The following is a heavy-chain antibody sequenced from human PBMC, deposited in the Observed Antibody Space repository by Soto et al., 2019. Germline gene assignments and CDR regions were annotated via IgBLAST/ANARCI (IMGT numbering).Heavy chain of an antibody. CDR2: INPSGGST. Sequence: ASVKVSCKASGYTFTSYYMHWVRQGPGQGLEWMGIINPSGGSTSYAQKFQGRVTMTRDTSTSTVYMELSSLRSEDTAVYYCARDQSSSWYTYYGMDVWGQGTTVTVSS. CDR1: GYTFTSYY. J-gene: IGHJ6*02. CDR3: ARDQSSSWYTYYGMDV. V-gene: IGHV1-46*01. D-gene: IGHD6-13*01.